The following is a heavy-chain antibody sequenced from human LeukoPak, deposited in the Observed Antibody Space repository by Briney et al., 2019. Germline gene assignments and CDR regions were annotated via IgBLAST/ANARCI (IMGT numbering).Heavy chain of an antibody. J-gene: IGHJ3*02. CDR3: AVILTGYAFDI. CDR1: GFTFSSYS. D-gene: IGHD3-9*01. V-gene: IGHV3-48*04. CDR2: ISSSSSTI. Sequence: GGSLRLSCAASGFTFSSYSMNWVRQAPGKGLEWVSYISSSSSTIYYADSVKGRFTISRDNAKNSLYLQMNSLRAEDTAVYYCAVILTGYAFDIWGQGTMVTVSS.